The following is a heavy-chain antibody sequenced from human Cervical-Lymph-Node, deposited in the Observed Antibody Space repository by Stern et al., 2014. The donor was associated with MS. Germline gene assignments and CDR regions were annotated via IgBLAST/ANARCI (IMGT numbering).Heavy chain of an antibody. CDR3: AHSLGAFGMDV. J-gene: IGHJ6*02. Sequence: QITLKESGPTLVKPTQTLTLTCTFSGFSLSTTGVGVGWIRQPPGKALEWLALLYWDDDRRYRPSLKSRLTITKDTSKNQVLLSITNLDPVDTATYYCAHSLGAFGMDVWGRGTTVTVS. V-gene: IGHV2-5*02. CDR1: GFSLSTTGVG. CDR2: LYWDDDR.